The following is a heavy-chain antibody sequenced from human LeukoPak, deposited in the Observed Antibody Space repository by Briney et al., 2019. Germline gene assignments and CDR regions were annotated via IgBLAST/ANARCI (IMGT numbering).Heavy chain of an antibody. V-gene: IGHV1-24*01. D-gene: IGHD3-3*01. CDR2: FDPEDGET. J-gene: IGHJ3*02. CDR3: ATEFPLLSDFRSVGQDAFDI. Sequence: ASVKVSCRVSGYTLTELSMHWVRQAPGKGLEWMGGFDPEDGETIYAQKFQGRVTMSEDTSTDTTYMELSSLRSEDTAVYYCATEFPLLSDFRSVGQDAFDIWGQGTMVTVSS. CDR1: GYTLTELS.